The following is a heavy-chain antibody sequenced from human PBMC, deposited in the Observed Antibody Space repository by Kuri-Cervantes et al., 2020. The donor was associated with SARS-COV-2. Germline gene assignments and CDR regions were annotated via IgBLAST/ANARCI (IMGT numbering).Heavy chain of an antibody. J-gene: IGHJ4*02. D-gene: IGHD1-26*01. CDR1: GYSFTSYW. CDR3: ARHLGWELPSDY. V-gene: IGHV5-51*01. CDR2: IYPGNSDT. Sequence: GGSLRLSCKGSGYSFTSYWIGWVRQMPGKGLEWMGIIYPGNSDTRYSPSFQGQVTISADKSISTAYLRWSSLKASDTAMYYCARHLGWELPSDYWGQGTLVTVSS.